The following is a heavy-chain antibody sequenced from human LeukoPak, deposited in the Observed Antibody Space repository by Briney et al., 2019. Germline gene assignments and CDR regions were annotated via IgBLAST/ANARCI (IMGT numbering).Heavy chain of an antibody. CDR1: GYTFTGYY. V-gene: IGHV1-2*02. CDR2: IKPNSGGT. CDR3: ARDFGRGYSGYDSN. D-gene: IGHD5-12*01. J-gene: IGHJ4*02. Sequence: ASVKVTCKASGYTFTGYYMHWLRQPPGQGLAWMGWIKPNSGGTNYAQKFQGRVTITRDTSNSTAYMELSRRRSDDTAVYYCARDFGRGYSGYDSNWGQGTLVTVSS.